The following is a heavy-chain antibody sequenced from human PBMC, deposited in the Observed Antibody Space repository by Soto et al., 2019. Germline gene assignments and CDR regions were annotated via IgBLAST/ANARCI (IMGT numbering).Heavy chain of an antibody. D-gene: IGHD5-12*01. V-gene: IGHV4-39*01. CDR1: GGSISSSSYY. CDR3: ARQGAGMATISEWFDP. Sequence: QLLESGPGLVKPSETLSLTCTVSGGSISSSSYYWGWIRQPPGKGLEWIGSIYYSGSTYYNPSLKSRVTISVDTSKNQFSLKLSSVTAADTAVYYCARQGAGMATISEWFDPWGQGTLVTVSS. J-gene: IGHJ5*02. CDR2: IYYSGST.